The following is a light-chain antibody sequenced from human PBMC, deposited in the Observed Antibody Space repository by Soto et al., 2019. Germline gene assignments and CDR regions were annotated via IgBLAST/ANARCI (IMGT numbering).Light chain of an antibody. Sequence: DVQMTQSPSSLSASVGDRVTITCQASQDIAGYLNWYQHKPGNAPQLLIYHASSLEVGIPSRFSGSGSETDFTFTITNVQPEDSATYYCQQYYHLYTFGQGTKVEIK. CDR1: QDIAGY. CDR3: QQYYHLYT. J-gene: IGKJ2*01. CDR2: HAS. V-gene: IGKV1-33*01.